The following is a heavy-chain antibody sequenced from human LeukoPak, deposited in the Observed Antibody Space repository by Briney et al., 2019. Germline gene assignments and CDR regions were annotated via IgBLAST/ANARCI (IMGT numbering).Heavy chain of an antibody. D-gene: IGHD4-23*01. CDR1: GFTFSSYA. CDR3: ARSHGGNLLM. Sequence: PGGSLRLSCAASGFTFSSYAMHWVRQAPGKGLEWVAVISYDGSNKYYADSVKGRFTISRDNSKNTLYLQMNSLRAEDTAVYYCARSHGGNLLMWGQGTLVTVSS. J-gene: IGHJ4*02. CDR2: ISYDGSNK. V-gene: IGHV3-30-3*01.